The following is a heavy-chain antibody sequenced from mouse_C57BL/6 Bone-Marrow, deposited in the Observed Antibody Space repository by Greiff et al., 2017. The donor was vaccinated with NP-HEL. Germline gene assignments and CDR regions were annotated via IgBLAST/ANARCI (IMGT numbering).Heavy chain of an antibody. CDR1: GFTFSDYG. CDR3: ARPGDGYYGYAMDY. Sequence: EVKVVESGGGLVKPGGSLKLSCAASGFTFSDYGMHWVRQAPEKGLEWVAYISSGSSTIYYADTVKGRFTISRDNAKNTLFLQMTSLRSEDTAMYYCARPGDGYYGYAMDYWGQGTSVTVSS. CDR2: ISSGSSTI. D-gene: IGHD2-3*01. V-gene: IGHV5-17*01. J-gene: IGHJ4*01.